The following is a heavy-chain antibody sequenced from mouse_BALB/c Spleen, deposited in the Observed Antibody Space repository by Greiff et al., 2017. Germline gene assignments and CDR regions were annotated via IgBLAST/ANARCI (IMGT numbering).Heavy chain of an antibody. Sequence: EVQVVESGGGLVQPGGSRKLSCAASGFTFSSFGMHWVRQAPEKGLEWVAYISSGSSTIYYADTVKGRFTISRDNPKNTLFLQMTSLRSEDTAMYYCARSTMRKAWFAYWGQGTLVTVSA. CDR1: GFTFSSFG. D-gene: IGHD2-4*01. V-gene: IGHV5-17*02. CDR2: ISSGSSTI. J-gene: IGHJ3*01. CDR3: ARSTMRKAWFAY.